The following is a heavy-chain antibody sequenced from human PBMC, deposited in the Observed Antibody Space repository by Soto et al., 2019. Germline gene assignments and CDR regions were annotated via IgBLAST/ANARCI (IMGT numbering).Heavy chain of an antibody. CDR2: ISAYNGNT. V-gene: IGHV1-18*01. CDR1: GYTFTSYG. CDR3: ARDRPIVLVPAAAFDY. D-gene: IGHD2-2*01. J-gene: IGHJ4*02. Sequence: ASVKVSCKASGYTFTSYGISWVRQAPGQGLEWMGWISAYNGNTKYAQKLQGRVTMTTDTSTSTAYMELRSLRSDDTAVYYCARDRPIVLVPAAAFDYWGQGTLVTVS.